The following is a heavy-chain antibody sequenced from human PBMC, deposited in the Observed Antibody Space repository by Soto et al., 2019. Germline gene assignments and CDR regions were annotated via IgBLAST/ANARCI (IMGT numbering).Heavy chain of an antibody. CDR2: INSDGSNT. Sequence: ERSLRVYCVAPGFTFSSYWMHWVRQAPGKGLVWVSRINSDGSNTTYADSVKGRFTFSRDNAKNTLYLQMNSLRAEDTAVYYCARGSLNYDFWSGDSSLWGQGTLVTVSS. V-gene: IGHV3-74*01. CDR3: ARGSLNYDFWSGDSSL. CDR1: GFTFSSYW. J-gene: IGHJ4*02. D-gene: IGHD3-3*01.